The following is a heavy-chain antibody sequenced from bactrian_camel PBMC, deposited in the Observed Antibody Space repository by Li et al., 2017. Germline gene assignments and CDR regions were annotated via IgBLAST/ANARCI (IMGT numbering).Heavy chain of an antibody. Sequence: VQLVESGGGLVQPGGSLRLSCTASVGSFYCMAWYRQMPGKEREAVAAIDDVGSTSYANSVKGRFTISRDNAKKTLDLQMNSLKPEDAGTYYCAVAIRGMYGASWFCHNRDGIDYWGEGTQVTVS. V-gene: IGHV3S53*01. CDR2: IDDVGST. CDR1: VGSFYC. D-gene: IGHD6*01. J-gene: IGHJ7*01.